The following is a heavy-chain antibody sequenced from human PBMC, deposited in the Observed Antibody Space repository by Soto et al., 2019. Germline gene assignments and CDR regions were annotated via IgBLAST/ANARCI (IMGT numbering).Heavy chain of an antibody. CDR3: AKSLVFVDNAYMDV. CDR2: IIPIQGTA. J-gene: IGHJ6*03. CDR1: GGSFTSYI. Sequence: SVKVSCKASGGSFTSYIFTWVRQAPGQGLEWMGRIIPIQGTANYALKFQDRVTITADKSTNTAYMELRSLRPEDTALYYCAKSLVFVDNAYMDVWGKGTTVTVSS. D-gene: IGHD2-21*01. V-gene: IGHV1-69*08.